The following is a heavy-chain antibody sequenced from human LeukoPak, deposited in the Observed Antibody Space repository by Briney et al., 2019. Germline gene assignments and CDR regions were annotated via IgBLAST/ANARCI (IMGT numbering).Heavy chain of an antibody. CDR2: ISGSGGST. D-gene: IGHD3-9*01. Sequence: GGSLRLSCAASGFTFSSYAMSWVRQAPGKGLEWVSAISGSGGSTYYADSVKGRFTISRDNSKNTLYLQMNSLRAEDTAVYYCAKDQTPYYDILTGYYEGACDIWGQGTMVTVSS. V-gene: IGHV3-23*01. J-gene: IGHJ3*02. CDR1: GFTFSSYA. CDR3: AKDQTPYYDILTGYYEGACDI.